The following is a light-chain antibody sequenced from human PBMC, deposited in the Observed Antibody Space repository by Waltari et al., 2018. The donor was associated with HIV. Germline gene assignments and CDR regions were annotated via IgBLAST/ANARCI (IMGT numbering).Light chain of an antibody. CDR2: GAS. CDR1: QSVSSN. J-gene: IGKJ2*01. V-gene: IGKV3-15*01. Sequence: EIVMTQSPATLSVSPGERATHSCRASQSVSSNLAWYQQKPGQAPRLLIYGASTRATGIPARFSGSGSGTDFTLTISSLQSEDFAVYYCQQYNNWPQTFGQGTKLEIK. CDR3: QQYNNWPQT.